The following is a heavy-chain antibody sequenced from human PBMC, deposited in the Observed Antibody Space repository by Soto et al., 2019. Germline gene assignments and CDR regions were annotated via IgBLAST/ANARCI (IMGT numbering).Heavy chain of an antibody. CDR3: TAPHYYDSSGYYFKEDY. D-gene: IGHD3-22*01. CDR1: GFTFSNAW. V-gene: IGHV3-15*07. Sequence: VQLVESGGGLVKPGGSLRVSCAASGFTFSNAWMNWVRQAPGKGLEWVGRIKSKTDGGTTDYAAPVKGRFTISRDDSKNTLYLQMNSLKTEDTAVYYCTAPHYYDSSGYYFKEDYWGQGTLVTVSS. J-gene: IGHJ4*02. CDR2: IKSKTDGGTT.